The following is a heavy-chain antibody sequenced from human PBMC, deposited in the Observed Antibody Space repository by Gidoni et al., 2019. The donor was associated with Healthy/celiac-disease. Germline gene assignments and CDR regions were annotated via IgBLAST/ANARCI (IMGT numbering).Heavy chain of an antibody. CDR3: ARPRYCSSTSCSYYFDY. Sequence: QVQLQQWGAGLLKPSETLSLTCAVYGGSFRGYYWSWIRQPPGKGLEWIGEINHSGSTNYNPSLKSRVTISVDTSKNQFSLKLSSVTAADTAVYYCARPRYCSSTSCSYYFDYWGQGTLVTVSS. D-gene: IGHD2-2*01. V-gene: IGHV4-34*01. CDR2: INHSGST. J-gene: IGHJ4*02. CDR1: GGSFRGYY.